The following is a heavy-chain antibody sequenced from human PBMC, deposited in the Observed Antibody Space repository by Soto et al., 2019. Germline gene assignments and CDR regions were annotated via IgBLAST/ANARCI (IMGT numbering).Heavy chain of an antibody. J-gene: IGHJ6*02. Sequence: QVQLVQSGAEVKKPGSSVKVSCKASGGTFSSYAISWVRQAPGQGLEWMGGIIPIFGTANYAQKFQGRVTITADESTSTAYMELSSLRSEDTAVYYCARGYTSLVDYYYYGMDVWGQGTTVTVSS. CDR2: IIPIFGTA. CDR1: GGTFSSYA. D-gene: IGHD1-1*01. V-gene: IGHV1-69*01. CDR3: ARGYTSLVDYYYYGMDV.